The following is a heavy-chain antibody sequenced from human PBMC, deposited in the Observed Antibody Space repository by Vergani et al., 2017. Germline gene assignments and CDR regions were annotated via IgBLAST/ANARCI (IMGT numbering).Heavy chain of an antibody. CDR3: ARHTTYTDS. D-gene: IGHD1-1*01. CDR2: IYPADSDT. J-gene: IGHJ4*02. CDR1: EYSFGNYW. Sequence: EVELVQSGPEMRKQGESLKISCKGPEYSFGNYWIGWARQMPGKGLEWMGIIYPADSDTRYSPSFQGQVTISADKSISTAFLQWDSLKASDTALYYCARHTTYTDSWGQGTLVTVSS. V-gene: IGHV5-51*01.